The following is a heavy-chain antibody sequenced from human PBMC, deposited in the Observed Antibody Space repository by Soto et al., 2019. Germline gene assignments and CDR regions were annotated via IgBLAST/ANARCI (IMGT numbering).Heavy chain of an antibody. Sequence: PSETLSLTCTVSGGSISSSSYYWGWIRQPPGKGLEWIGSIYYSGSTYYNPSLKSRVTISVDTSKNQFSLKLSSVTAADTAVYYCARTYYYGSGSLRWFDPWGQGTLVTVS. J-gene: IGHJ5*02. D-gene: IGHD3-10*01. CDR1: GGSISSSSYY. CDR3: ARTYYYGSGSLRWFDP. V-gene: IGHV4-39*01. CDR2: IYYSGST.